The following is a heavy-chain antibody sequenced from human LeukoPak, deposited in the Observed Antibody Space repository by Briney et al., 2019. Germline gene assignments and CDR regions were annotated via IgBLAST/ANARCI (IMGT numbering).Heavy chain of an antibody. J-gene: IGHJ6*02. CDR2: ISYDGSNK. V-gene: IGHV3-30*18. D-gene: IGHD4-11*01. CDR1: RFTFSTYG. CDR3: AKDLSLQAKAYYYYYGMDV. Sequence: GGSLRLSCAASRFTFSTYGMHWVRQAPGKGLEWAAVISYDGSNKYYADSVKGRFTISRDNSKNTLYLQMNSLRAEDTAVYYCAKDLSLQAKAYYYYYGMDVWGQGTTVTVSS.